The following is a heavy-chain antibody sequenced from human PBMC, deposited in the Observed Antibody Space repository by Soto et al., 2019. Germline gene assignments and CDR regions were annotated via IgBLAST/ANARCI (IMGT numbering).Heavy chain of an antibody. J-gene: IGHJ6*03. CDR1: GFTFSSYW. CDR2: IKQDGSEK. CDR3: ARDQGYCTNGVCYKFYSYYYMDV. V-gene: IGHV3-7*01. D-gene: IGHD2-8*01. Sequence: EVQLVESGGDLVQPGASLRLSCTASGFTFSSYWMSWVRQAPGKGLEWVANIKQDGSEKYYVDSVKGRFTISRDNAKNSLYLQMNSLRAEDTAVYYCARDQGYCTNGVCYKFYSYYYMDVWGKGTTVTVSS.